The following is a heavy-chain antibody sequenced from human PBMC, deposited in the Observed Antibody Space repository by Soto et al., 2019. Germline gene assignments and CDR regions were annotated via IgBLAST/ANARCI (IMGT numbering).Heavy chain of an antibody. CDR2: IDPTHGST. J-gene: IGHJ4*02. D-gene: IGHD3-22*01. CDR3: ARVPYDTTGYYAF. Sequence: SVKVSCKAAGYTFTTYYMHWVRQAPGQGLEWMGVIDPTHGSTTYAQKFQGRVTMTSDTSTNTVYMELSSLKSEDTAVYYCARVPYDTTGYYAFWGQGTLVTVSS. V-gene: IGHV1-46*01. CDR1: GYTFTTYY.